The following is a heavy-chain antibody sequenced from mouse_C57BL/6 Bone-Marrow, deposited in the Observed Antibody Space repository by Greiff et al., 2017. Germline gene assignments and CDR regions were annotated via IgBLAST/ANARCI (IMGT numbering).Heavy chain of an antibody. CDR2: IDPENGDT. J-gene: IGHJ4*01. D-gene: IGHD1-1*01. V-gene: IGHV14-4*01. CDR3: TTYSHYYGSSPMDY. CDR1: GFNIKDDY. Sequence: EVQLQQSGAELVRPGASVKLSCTASGFNIKDDYMHWVKQRPEQGLEWIGWIDPENGDTEYASKFQGKATITADTSSNTAYLQLSSLTSEDTAVYYCTTYSHYYGSSPMDYWGQGTSVTVSS.